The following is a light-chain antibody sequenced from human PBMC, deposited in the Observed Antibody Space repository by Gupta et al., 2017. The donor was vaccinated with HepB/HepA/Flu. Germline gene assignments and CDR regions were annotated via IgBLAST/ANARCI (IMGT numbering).Light chain of an antibody. CDR3: QQYNNWPPLT. Sequence: EIVMTQSPATLSVSPGERATLSCRASQSVSRNLAWYQQKPGQAPRLLIYGASTRATGIPAKFSGSRSGTELTLTISSLQSEDFAVYYCQQYNNWPPLTFGGGTKVEIK. CDR1: QSVSRN. J-gene: IGKJ4*01. CDR2: GAS. V-gene: IGKV3-15*01.